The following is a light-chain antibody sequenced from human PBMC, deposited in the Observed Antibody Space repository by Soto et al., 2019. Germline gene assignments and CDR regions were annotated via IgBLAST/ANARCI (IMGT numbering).Light chain of an antibody. Sequence: EVVMTQSPVTLSVSPGERATLSCRASQSITTNLAWYQQKPGQAPRLLIYGASTRATGVPARFSGSGSGTQSTLNISSLQSEDFALYYCQQYNDWPPKRTFGQGTRVDFK. V-gene: IGKV3-15*01. CDR2: GAS. J-gene: IGKJ1*01. CDR3: QQYNDWPPKRT. CDR1: QSITTN.